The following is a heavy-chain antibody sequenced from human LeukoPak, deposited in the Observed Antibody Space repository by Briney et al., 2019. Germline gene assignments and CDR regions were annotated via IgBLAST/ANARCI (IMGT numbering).Heavy chain of an antibody. D-gene: IGHD2-15*01. J-gene: IGHJ4*02. Sequence: GASVKVSCKTSGYNFVNYGVSWVRQAPGQGLEWMGWISAVNGDANSAHKFRGRLSMTMDTSTSTAYMELGSLRSDDTALYFCARDYKSSCSGATCLYFDYWGQGTLVTVSS. CDR1: GYNFVNYG. CDR3: ARDYKSSCSGATCLYFDY. CDR2: ISAVNGDA. V-gene: IGHV1-18*01.